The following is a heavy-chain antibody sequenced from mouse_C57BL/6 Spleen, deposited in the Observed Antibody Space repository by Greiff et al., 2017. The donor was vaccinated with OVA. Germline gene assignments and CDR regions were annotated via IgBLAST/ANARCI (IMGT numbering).Heavy chain of an antibody. CDR3: ARHGSPSYYYCSSPYAMDY. Sequence: VQLQQSGAELVKPGASVKLSCKASGYNFTEYTIHWVKQRSGQGLEWIGWFYPGSGSIKYNEKFKDKATLTADKSSSTVYMELSRLTSEDSAVYFCARHGSPSYYYCSSPYAMDYWGQGTSVTVSS. CDR1: GYNFTEYT. V-gene: IGHV1-62-2*01. D-gene: IGHD1-1*01. CDR2: FYPGSGSI. J-gene: IGHJ4*01.